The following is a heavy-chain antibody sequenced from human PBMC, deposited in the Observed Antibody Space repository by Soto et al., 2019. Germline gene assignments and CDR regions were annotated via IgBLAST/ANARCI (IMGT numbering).Heavy chain of an antibody. CDR2: IYYSGST. D-gene: IGHD5-18*01. CDR1: GGSISSRSYY. CDR3: ARVDTVMDGFDY. Sequence: SETRSLTCIVSGGSISSRSYYWGWLRQPPGKGLEWIGSIYYSGSTYYNPSLKSRVTISVDTSKNQFSLKLSSVTAADTAVYYCARVDTVMDGFDYWGQGTLVTVSS. V-gene: IGHV4-39*01. J-gene: IGHJ4*02.